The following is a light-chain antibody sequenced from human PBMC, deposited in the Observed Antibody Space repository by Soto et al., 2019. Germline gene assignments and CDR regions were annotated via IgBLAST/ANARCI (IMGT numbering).Light chain of an antibody. J-gene: IGKJ1*01. CDR2: MGS. CDR1: QSLLHSNGYNF. CDR3: MQALQTPRT. Sequence: DIVMTQSPLSLPVTPGEPASISCRSSQSLLHSNGYNFLDWYLQKPGQSPPLLIYMGSNRASGVPDRVRGSGSGTDLTLKMSRVEAEEVGVYYCMQALQTPRTFGPGTKVEIK. V-gene: IGKV2-28*01.